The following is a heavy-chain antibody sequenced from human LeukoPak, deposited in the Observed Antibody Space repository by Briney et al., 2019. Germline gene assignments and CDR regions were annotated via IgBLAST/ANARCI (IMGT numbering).Heavy chain of an antibody. D-gene: IGHD1-26*01. V-gene: IGHV4-61*01. Sequence: SETLSLTCAVSGASVRLGSYYWSWIRQPPGKGLEWIGYIDNSGNTYYNPSLKSRVTISVDTSKNQFSLKVSSMTAADTAVYYCARRVHYRYYYYYMDVWGKGTTVTISS. J-gene: IGHJ6*03. CDR2: IDNSGNT. CDR1: GASVRLGSYY. CDR3: ARRVHYRYYYYYMDV.